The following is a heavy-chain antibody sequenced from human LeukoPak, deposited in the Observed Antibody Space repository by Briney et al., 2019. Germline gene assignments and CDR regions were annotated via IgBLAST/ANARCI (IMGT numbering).Heavy chain of an antibody. V-gene: IGHV3-48*01. CDR1: GFTFSSYS. J-gene: IGHJ4*02. D-gene: IGHD4-11*01. CDR2: ISSSSSTI. Sequence: QPGGSLRLSCAASGFTFSSYSMNWVRQAPGKGLEWVSYISSSSSTIYYADSVKGRFTISRDNAKNSLYLQMNSLRAEDTAVYYCASYSNYVDYWGRGTLVTVSS. CDR3: ASYSNYVDY.